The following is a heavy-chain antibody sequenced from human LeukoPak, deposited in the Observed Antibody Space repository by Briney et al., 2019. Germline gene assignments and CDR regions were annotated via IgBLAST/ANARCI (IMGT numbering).Heavy chain of an antibody. D-gene: IGHD3-10*01. CDR2: ISNTGGST. CDR1: GFTFSSYA. V-gene: IGHV3-23*01. Sequence: TGGSLRLSCAASGFTFSSYAMSWVRQAPGKGLEWVSVISNTGGSTFYADSVKGGFTISRDNSKNTQYLQMNSLRAEDTAVYYCAKRASGSGTSLYYFDYWGQGTLVTVSS. J-gene: IGHJ4*02. CDR3: AKRASGSGTSLYYFDY.